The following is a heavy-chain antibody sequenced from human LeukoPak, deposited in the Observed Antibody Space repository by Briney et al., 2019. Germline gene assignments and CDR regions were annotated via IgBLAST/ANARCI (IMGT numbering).Heavy chain of an antibody. CDR3: ARRLNGWYDY. D-gene: IGHD6-19*01. J-gene: IGHJ4*02. Sequence: NPSETLSLTCTVSGGSISSSSYYWGWIRQPPGKGLEWIGSIYYSGSTYYNPSLKSRVTISVDTSKNQFSLKLSSVTAADTAVYYCARRLNGWYDYWGQGTLVTVSS. CDR1: GGSISSSSYY. V-gene: IGHV4-39*01. CDR2: IYYSGST.